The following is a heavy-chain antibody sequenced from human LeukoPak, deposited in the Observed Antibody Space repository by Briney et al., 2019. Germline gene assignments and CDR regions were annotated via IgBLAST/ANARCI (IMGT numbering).Heavy chain of an antibody. Sequence: SETLSLTCTVSGGSISNYSWSWIRQPAGKGLEWIGRIYTSGTTHYNPSLKSRVTMSVDTSKNQFSLKLSSVIAADTAVYYCARAVRDRGVILPWFDPWGQGTLVTVSS. CDR2: IYTSGTT. J-gene: IGHJ5*02. CDR1: GGSISNYS. V-gene: IGHV4-4*07. D-gene: IGHD3-10*01. CDR3: ARAVRDRGVILPWFDP.